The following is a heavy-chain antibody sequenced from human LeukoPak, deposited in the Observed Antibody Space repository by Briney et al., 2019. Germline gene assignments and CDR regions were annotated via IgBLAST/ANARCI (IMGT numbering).Heavy chain of an antibody. V-gene: IGHV1-8*01. CDR2: MNPNSGNT. CDR1: GYTFTSYD. CDR3: ARGRGYCSSTSCYETLDY. J-gene: IGHJ4*02. Sequence: ASVKVSCKASGYTFTSYDINWLRQATGQGLNWMGWMNPNSGNTGYAQKFQGRVTMTRNTSISTAYMELSSLRSEDTAVYYCARGRGYCSSTSCYETLDYWGQGTLVTVSS. D-gene: IGHD2-2*01.